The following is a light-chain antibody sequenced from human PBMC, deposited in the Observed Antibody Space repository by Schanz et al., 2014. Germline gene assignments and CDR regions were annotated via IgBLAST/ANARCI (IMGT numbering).Light chain of an antibody. CDR3: QQYGNSPLGT. J-gene: IGKJ1*01. Sequence: IVMTQSPATLSVSPGERATLSCRASQSVSSHLVWYQQKFGQAPRLLIYGASSRATGIPDRFSGSGSGTDFTLTISRLEPEDFAVYYCQQYGNSPLGTFGQGTEVEIK. V-gene: IGKV3-20*01. CDR2: GAS. CDR1: QSVSSH.